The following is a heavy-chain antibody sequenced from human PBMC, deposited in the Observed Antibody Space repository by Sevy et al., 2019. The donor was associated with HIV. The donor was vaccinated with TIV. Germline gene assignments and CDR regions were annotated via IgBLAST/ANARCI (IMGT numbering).Heavy chain of an antibody. CDR3: ARDRRTLNYYGSSGYNYYFDY. J-gene: IGHJ4*02. CDR2: ITDSSNYI. Sequence: GGSLRLSCAASGFTFSTYNMNWVRQAPGKGLEWVSSITDSSNYIYHADSVKGRFTIPRDNAKNSLYLQMNSLRAEETAVYFCARDRRTLNYYGSSGYNYYFDYWGQGTLVTVSS. V-gene: IGHV3-21*01. CDR1: GFTFSTYN. D-gene: IGHD3-22*01.